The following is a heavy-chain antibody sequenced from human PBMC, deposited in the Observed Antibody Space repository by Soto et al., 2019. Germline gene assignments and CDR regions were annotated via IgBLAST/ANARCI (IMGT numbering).Heavy chain of an antibody. CDR3: ARDSLTGNWFDP. CDR1: GGSISSGGYS. D-gene: IGHD2-8*02. J-gene: IGHJ5*02. V-gene: IGHV4-30-2*06. Sequence: SETLSLTCAVSGGSISSGGYSWNWIRQLPGKSLEWIGYIYHSGGTLYNPSLKSRVTISVDKSRNQFSLTLTSVTAADTAVYYCARDSLTGNWFDPWGQGTLVTVSS. CDR2: IYHSGGT.